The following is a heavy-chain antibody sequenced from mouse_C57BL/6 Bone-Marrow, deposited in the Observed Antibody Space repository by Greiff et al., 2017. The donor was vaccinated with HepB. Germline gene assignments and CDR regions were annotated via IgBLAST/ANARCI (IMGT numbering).Heavy chain of an antibody. J-gene: IGHJ3*01. V-gene: IGHV6-3*01. CDR2: IRLKSDNYAT. CDR1: GFTFSNYW. Sequence: EVKLMESGGGLVQPGGSMKLSCVASGFTFSNYWMNWVRQSPEKGLEWVAQIRLKSDNYATHYAESVKGRFTISRDDSKSSVYLQMNNLRAEDTGIYYCTELRYPAWFAYWGQGTLVTVSA. CDR3: TELRYPAWFAY. D-gene: IGHD1-1*01.